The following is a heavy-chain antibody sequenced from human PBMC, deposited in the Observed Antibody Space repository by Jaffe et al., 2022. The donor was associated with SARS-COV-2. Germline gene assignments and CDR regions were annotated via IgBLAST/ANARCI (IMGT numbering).Heavy chain of an antibody. J-gene: IGHJ6*03. V-gene: IGHV3-30*04. CDR3: ARDGQQLVDYYSYYMDV. CDR1: GFSFSSYA. CDR2: ISYDGRNK. Sequence: QVQLVESGGGVVQPERSLRLSCVASGFSFSSYAMHWVRQAPGKGPEWVAVISYDGRNKYYADSVKGRLTISRDNSKNTLYLQVNSLGAEDTAVYYCARDGQQLVDYYSYYMDVWGKGTTVTVSS. D-gene: IGHD6-13*01.